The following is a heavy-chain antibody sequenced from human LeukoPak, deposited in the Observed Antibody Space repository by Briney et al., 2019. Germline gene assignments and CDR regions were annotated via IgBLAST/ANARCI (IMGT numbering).Heavy chain of an antibody. CDR3: ARGSPYSSGWYSYYYGMDV. J-gene: IGHJ6*02. Sequence: PSETLSLTCAVYGGSFSGYYWSWIRQPPGKGLEWIGEINHSGSTNYNPSLKSRVTISVDTSKNQFSLKLSSVTAADTAVYYRARGSPYSSGWYSYYYGMDVWGQGTTVTVSS. V-gene: IGHV4-34*01. CDR2: INHSGST. CDR1: GGSFSGYY. D-gene: IGHD6-19*01.